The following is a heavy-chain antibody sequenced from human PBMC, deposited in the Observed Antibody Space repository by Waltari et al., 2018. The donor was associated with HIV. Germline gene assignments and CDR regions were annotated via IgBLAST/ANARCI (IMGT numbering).Heavy chain of an antibody. CDR1: GFTFSSYS. D-gene: IGHD5-18*01. V-gene: IGHV3-21*01. CDR3: ARSVYSYGYLTYYYGMDV. Sequence: EVQLVESGGGLVKPGGSLRLSCAASGFTFSSYSMNWLRQAPGKGLEWVSSISSSSSYIYYADSVKGRFTISRDNAKNSLYLQMNSLRAEDTAVYYCARSVYSYGYLTYYYGMDVWGQGTTVTVSS. CDR2: ISSSSSYI. J-gene: IGHJ6*02.